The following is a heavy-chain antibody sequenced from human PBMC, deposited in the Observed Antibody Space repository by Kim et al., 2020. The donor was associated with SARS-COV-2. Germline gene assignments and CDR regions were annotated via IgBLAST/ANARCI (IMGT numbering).Heavy chain of an antibody. CDR3: ARRGYSGYDQDAFDI. CDR1: GGSISSSSYY. CDR2: IYYSGST. D-gene: IGHD5-12*01. V-gene: IGHV4-39*01. J-gene: IGHJ3*02. Sequence: SETLSLTCTVSGGSISSSSYYWGWIRQPPGKGLEWIGSIYYSGSTYYNPSLKSRVTISVDTSKNQFSLKLSSVTAADTAVYYCARRGYSGYDQDAFDIWGQGTMVTVSS.